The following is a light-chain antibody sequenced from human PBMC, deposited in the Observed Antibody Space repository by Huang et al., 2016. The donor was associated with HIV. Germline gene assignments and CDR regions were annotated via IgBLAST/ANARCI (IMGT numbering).Light chain of an antibody. Sequence: EIVLTQSPATLSLSPGERATLSYGASQSVTNNYLAWYQQKPGLAPRLLIYDSSTRDPGIPDRCSGSGSGTDFTLTINRLEPEDFALYYCHQYGSSPLTFGGGTKVEIK. J-gene: IGKJ4*01. CDR1: QSVTNNY. CDR2: DSS. CDR3: HQYGSSPLT. V-gene: IGKV3D-20*01.